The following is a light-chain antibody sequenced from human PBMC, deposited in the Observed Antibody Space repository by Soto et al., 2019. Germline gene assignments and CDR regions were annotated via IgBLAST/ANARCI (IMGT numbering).Light chain of an antibody. J-gene: IGKJ2*03. CDR3: HQYGSSPPYS. Sequence: DIQMTQSPSSLSASVGDRVTITCRASQSISSYLNWYQQKPGKAPKLLIYAASSLQSGVPSRFSGSGSGTDFTLTISRLEPEDFAVYYCHQYGSSPPYSFGQGTRLEI. CDR1: QSISSY. V-gene: IGKV1-39*01. CDR2: AAS.